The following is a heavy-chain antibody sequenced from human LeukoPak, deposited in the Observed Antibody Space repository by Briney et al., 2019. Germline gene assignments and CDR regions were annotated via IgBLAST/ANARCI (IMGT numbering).Heavy chain of an antibody. CDR3: ARGGAAPDY. V-gene: IGHV3-7*01. J-gene: IGHJ4*02. Sequence: PGGSLRLSCAASGFTFSSYWMSWVRQAPGKGLEWVANIKQEGSEKNYVDSVKGRFTISRDNAKNSLYLQMNSLRDEDTAVYYCARGGAAPDYWGQGTLVTVSS. CDR2: IKQEGSEK. CDR1: GFTFSSYW. D-gene: IGHD1-26*01.